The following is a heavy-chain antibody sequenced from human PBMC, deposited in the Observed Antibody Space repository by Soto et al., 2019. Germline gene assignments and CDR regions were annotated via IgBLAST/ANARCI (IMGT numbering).Heavy chain of an antibody. CDR1: GYTFTSYG. D-gene: IGHD2-2*01. CDR2: ISAYNGNT. CDR3: ARVWXVCCSSTRDYYYYGMDV. Sequence: ASVKVSCKASGYTFTSYGISWVRQAPGQGLEWMGWISAYNGNTNYAQKLQDRVTMTTDTSTSTAYMELRSLRSDDTAVYYCARVWXVCCSSTRDYYYYGMDVWGQGTTVTVSS. V-gene: IGHV1-18*01. J-gene: IGHJ6*02.